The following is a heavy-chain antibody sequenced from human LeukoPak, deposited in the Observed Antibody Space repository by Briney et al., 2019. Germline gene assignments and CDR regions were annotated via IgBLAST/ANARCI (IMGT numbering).Heavy chain of an antibody. CDR2: IYYSGGT. D-gene: IGHD2-15*01. CDR3: ARGGPAGVVVVARKDYYYYMDV. J-gene: IGHJ6*03. V-gene: IGHV4-59*08. CDR1: GGSISSYY. Sequence: SETLSLTCTVSGGSISSYYWSWIRQPPGKGLEWIGYIYYSGGTNYNPSLKSRVTTSVDTSKNQFSLKLSSVTAADTAVYYCARGGPAGVVVVARKDYYYYMDVWGKGTTVTISS.